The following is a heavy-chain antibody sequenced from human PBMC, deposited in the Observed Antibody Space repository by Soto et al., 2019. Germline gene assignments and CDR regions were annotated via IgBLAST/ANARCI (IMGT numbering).Heavy chain of an antibody. CDR2: IYYSGST. Sequence: QLQLQESGPGLVKPSETLSLTCTVSGGSISSSSYYWGWIRQPPGKGLEWIGSIYYSGSTYYNPSLKSRVTISVDTSKNPFSLKLSSVTAADTAVYYCARPHATSRGWVSFDYWGQGTLVTVSS. J-gene: IGHJ4*02. CDR1: GGSISSSSYY. V-gene: IGHV4-39*01. CDR3: ARPHATSRGWVSFDY. D-gene: IGHD6-19*01.